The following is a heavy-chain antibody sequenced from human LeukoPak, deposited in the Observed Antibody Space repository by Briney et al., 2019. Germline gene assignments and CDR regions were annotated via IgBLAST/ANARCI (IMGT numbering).Heavy chain of an antibody. Sequence: GGSLRLSYAAFGFSISSYEMNWVRQAPGKGLEWVSYISSSGSTIYYADSVKGRFTISRDNAKNSLYLQMNSLRAEDTAVYYCARVELAPYYYYMDVWGKGTTVTVSS. CDR3: ARVELAPYYYYMDV. J-gene: IGHJ6*03. CDR2: ISSSGSTI. D-gene: IGHD1-7*01. CDR1: GFSISSYE. V-gene: IGHV3-48*03.